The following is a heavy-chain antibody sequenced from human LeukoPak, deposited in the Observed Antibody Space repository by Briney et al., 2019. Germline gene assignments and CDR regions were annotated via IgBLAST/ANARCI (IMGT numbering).Heavy chain of an antibody. CDR3: ARDPNGDYIGAFEF. D-gene: IGHD4-17*01. Sequence: GGSLRLSCAASGFTFSSYAMSWVRQAPGKGREWVSAISGSGGSTYYADSVKGRFTISRDNSKDMLYLQMNSLRAEDTAQYFCARDPNGDYIGAFEFWGQGTGVTVSS. CDR1: GFTFSSYA. V-gene: IGHV3-23*01. CDR2: ISGSGGST. J-gene: IGHJ3*01.